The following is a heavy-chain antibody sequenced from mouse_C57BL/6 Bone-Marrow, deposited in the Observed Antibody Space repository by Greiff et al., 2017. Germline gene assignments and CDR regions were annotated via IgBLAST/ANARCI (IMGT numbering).Heavy chain of an antibody. J-gene: IGHJ2*01. V-gene: IGHV14-4*01. Sequence: EVQLQQSGAELVRPGASVKLSCTASGFNIKDDYMHWVKQRPEQGLEWIGWIDPENGDTEYASKFQGKATITADTSSNTAYLQLSSLTSEDTAVYYCTARGYGRVYLDYWGQGTTLTVSS. CDR3: TARGYGRVYLDY. CDR2: IDPENGDT. D-gene: IGHD1-1*01. CDR1: GFNIKDDY.